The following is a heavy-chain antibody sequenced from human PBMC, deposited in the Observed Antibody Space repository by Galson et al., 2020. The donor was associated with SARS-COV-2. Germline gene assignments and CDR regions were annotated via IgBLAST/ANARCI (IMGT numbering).Heavy chain of an antibody. V-gene: IGHV3-74*03. Sequence: GGSLRLSCAASGFTFSSHWMYWVRQAPGKGLEWVSRINQDATRRKYAGFVAGRFTISRDNAKNTLYLQMNSLRDDDTALYYCTRGLYEEASVGLDLWGQGTTVAVSS. CDR3: TRGLYEEASVGLDL. CDR1: GFTFSSHW. J-gene: IGHJ6*02. CDR2: INQDATRR. D-gene: IGHD2-8*01.